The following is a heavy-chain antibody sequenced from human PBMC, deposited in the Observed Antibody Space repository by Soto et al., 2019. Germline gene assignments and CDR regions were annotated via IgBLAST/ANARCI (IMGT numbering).Heavy chain of an antibody. CDR3: ARDRVVPAAGLMDFDY. Sequence: PGGSLRLSCAASGFTFSSYSMNWVRQAPGKGLEWVSYISSSGSYTKYADSVKGRFTISRDNAKNSLYLQMNSLSAEDTAVYYCARDRVVPAAGLMDFDYWGQGTLVTVSS. CDR1: GFTFSSYS. CDR2: ISSSGSYT. D-gene: IGHD2-2*01. J-gene: IGHJ4*02. V-gene: IGHV3-21*05.